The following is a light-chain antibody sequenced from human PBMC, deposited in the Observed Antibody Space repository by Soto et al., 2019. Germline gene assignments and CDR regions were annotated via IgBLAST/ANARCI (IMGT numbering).Light chain of an antibody. CDR1: QSISNY. J-gene: IGKJ5*01. CDR3: QQYNPIT. CDR2: DAS. Sequence: DIQMTQSPSSLSASVGHRVTIACRASQSISNYLNRYQQKPGKAPKLLIYDASSLESGVPSRFSGSGSGTEFTLTISSLQSEDFAVYYCQQYNPITFGQGTRLEIK. V-gene: IGKV1-39*01.